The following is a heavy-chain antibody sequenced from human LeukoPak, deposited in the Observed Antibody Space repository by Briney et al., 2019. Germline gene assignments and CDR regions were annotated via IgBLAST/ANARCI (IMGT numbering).Heavy chain of an antibody. V-gene: IGHV4-4*02. Sequence: SETLSLTCAVSGGSISSSNWWSWVRQPPGKGLEWIGEIYHSGSTNYNPSLKSRVTISVDKSKNQFSLKLSSVTAADTAVYYCARVVVVVPATTPLDPWGQGTLVTVSS. CDR3: ARVVVVVPATTPLDP. D-gene: IGHD2-2*01. CDR2: IYHSGST. J-gene: IGHJ5*02. CDR1: GGSISSSNW.